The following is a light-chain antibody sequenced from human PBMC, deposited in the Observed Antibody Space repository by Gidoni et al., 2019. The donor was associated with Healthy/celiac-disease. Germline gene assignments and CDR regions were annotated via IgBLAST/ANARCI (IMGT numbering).Light chain of an antibody. J-gene: IGKJ2*01. CDR2: AAS. V-gene: IGKV1-39*01. Sequence: DLQITQSPSSLSASVGDRVTITCRASQSISSYLTWYQQKPGKAPKLLIYAASSLQSGVPSRFSGSGAGTDFTLTISSLQPEDFATYYCQQSYSTPQYTFGQGTKLEIK. CDR3: QQSYSTPQYT. CDR1: QSISSY.